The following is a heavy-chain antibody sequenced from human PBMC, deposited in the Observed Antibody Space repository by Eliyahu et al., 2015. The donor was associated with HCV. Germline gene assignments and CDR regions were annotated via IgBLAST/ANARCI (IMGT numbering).Heavy chain of an antibody. Sequence: EVQLVESGGGLVXPGXSLRLXXAAXGLTLXNAWXSWVRQTPGKGLEWLGRTKRKTDGETTDYAAPVKGRFAISRDDSKNTLHLQLNSLQTDDTAVYYCTTLDVWGQGTMVTVSS. CDR3: TTLDV. CDR1: GLTLXNAW. J-gene: IGHJ3*01. V-gene: IGHV3-15*01. CDR2: TKRKTDGETT.